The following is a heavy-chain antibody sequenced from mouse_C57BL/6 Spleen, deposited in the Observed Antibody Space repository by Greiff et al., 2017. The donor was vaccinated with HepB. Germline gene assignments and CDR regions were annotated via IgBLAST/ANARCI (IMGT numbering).Heavy chain of an antibody. CDR2: IDPSDSYT. V-gene: IGHV1-59*01. CDR3: AREGQLRLRYAMDY. J-gene: IGHJ4*01. D-gene: IGHD3-2*02. Sequence: QVQLQQPGAELVRPGTSVKLSCKASGYTFTSYWMHWVKQRPGQGLEWIGVIDPSDSYTNYNQKFKGKATLTVDTSSSTAYMQLSSLTSEDSAVYYGAREGQLRLRYAMDYWGQGTSVTVSS. CDR1: GYTFTSYW.